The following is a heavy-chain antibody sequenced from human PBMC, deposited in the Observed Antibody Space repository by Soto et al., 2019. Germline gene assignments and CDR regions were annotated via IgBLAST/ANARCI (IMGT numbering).Heavy chain of an antibody. V-gene: IGHV5-10-1*01. CDR3: ARSGCSGGSCSDY. Sequence: GESLKISCKGSGYSFTNYWISWVRQMPGKGLEWMGRIDPSDSYINYSPSFQGHVSISADKPISTAYLQWSSLKASDTAMYYCARSGCSGGSCSDYWGQGTLVTVSS. CDR1: GYSFTNYW. CDR2: IDPSDSYI. D-gene: IGHD2-15*01. J-gene: IGHJ4*02.